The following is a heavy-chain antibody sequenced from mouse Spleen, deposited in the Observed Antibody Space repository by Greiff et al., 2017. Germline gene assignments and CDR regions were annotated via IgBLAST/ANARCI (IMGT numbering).Heavy chain of an antibody. V-gene: IGHV1-4*01. D-gene: IGHD2-1*01. CDR3: AREGIYGNYVDY. CDR2: INPSSGYT. Sequence: VHLVESGAELARPGASVKMSCKASGYTFTSYTMHWVKQRPGQGLEWIGYINPSSGYTNYNQKFKDKATLTADKSSSTAYMQLSSLTSEDSAVYYCAREGIYGNYVDYWGQGTTLTVSS. CDR1: GYTFTSYT. J-gene: IGHJ2*01.